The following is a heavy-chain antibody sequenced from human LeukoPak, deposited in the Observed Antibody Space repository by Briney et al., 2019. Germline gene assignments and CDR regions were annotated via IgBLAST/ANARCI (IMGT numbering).Heavy chain of an antibody. CDR2: IYTSGST. Sequence: SETLSLTCTVSGGSISSGSYYTSWIRQPAGKGLEWIGRIYTSGSTNYNPSLKSRVTISVDTSKNQFSLKLSSVTAADTAVYYCAREGYSSSWYFDYWGQGTLVTVSS. CDR3: AREGYSSSWYFDY. V-gene: IGHV4-61*02. D-gene: IGHD6-13*01. CDR1: GGSISSGSYY. J-gene: IGHJ4*02.